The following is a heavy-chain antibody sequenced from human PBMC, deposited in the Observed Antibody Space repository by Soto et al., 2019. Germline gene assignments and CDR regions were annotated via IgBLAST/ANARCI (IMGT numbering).Heavy chain of an antibody. Sequence: EVQLLESGGGLVQPGGSLRLSCAASGFTFSSYAMSWVRQAPGKGLEWVSAISGSGDSTYYADSVKGRFTISRDNSKNTLYLQMNSLRAEDTAVYYCAKAGDIGYCSSTSCHYYYGMDVWGQGTTVTVSS. CDR2: ISGSGDST. CDR1: GFTFSSYA. D-gene: IGHD2-2*01. J-gene: IGHJ6*02. CDR3: AKAGDIGYCSSTSCHYYYGMDV. V-gene: IGHV3-23*01.